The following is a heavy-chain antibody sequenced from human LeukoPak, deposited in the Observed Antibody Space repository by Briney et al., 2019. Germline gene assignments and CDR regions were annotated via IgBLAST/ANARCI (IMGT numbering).Heavy chain of an antibody. V-gene: IGHV3-48*01. D-gene: IGHD4-23*01. Sequence: GGSLRLSCAASGFTFSSYNMNWVRQAPGKGLEWVSYISSTSRTLYYADSVKGRFTISRDNSKNTLYLQMNSLRAEDTAVYYCAKGADYGGNSECDYWGQGTLVTVSS. CDR1: GFTFSSYN. J-gene: IGHJ4*02. CDR3: AKGADYGGNSECDY. CDR2: ISSTSRTL.